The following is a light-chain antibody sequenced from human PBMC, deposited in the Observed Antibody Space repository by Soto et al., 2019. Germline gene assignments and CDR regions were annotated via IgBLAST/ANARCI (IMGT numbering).Light chain of an antibody. V-gene: IGKV3-11*01. CDR2: NTS. CDR3: QQRHMWPIT. CDR1: QSVGSY. Sequence: EIVLTQSPATLSLSPGERATLSCRASQSVGSYLAWYQQKPGQAPRLLIFNTSNRATGIPARFSGSGSGTDFTHTISSLEPEDSAVYYCQQRHMWPITFGQGTRLEIK. J-gene: IGKJ5*01.